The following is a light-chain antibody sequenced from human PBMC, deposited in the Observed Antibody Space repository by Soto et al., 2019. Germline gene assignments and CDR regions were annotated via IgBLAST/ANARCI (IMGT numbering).Light chain of an antibody. CDR3: SSYTNINTRACV. CDR1: SGEVGYYDY. CDR2: EVT. V-gene: IGLV2-8*01. Sequence: QSVLTQPPSASGFPGQSVTISCPGTSGEVGYYDYASWYQQHPGKAPKLVIYEVTKRPSGVPDRVSASKSGNTASLTVSGLRAEDEADYYCSSYTNINTRACVFGTGTKV. J-gene: IGLJ1*01.